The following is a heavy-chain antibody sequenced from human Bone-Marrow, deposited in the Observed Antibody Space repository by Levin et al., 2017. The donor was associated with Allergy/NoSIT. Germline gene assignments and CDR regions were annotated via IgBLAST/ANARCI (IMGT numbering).Heavy chain of an antibody. V-gene: IGHV3-11*01. CDR3: ARVAAHTWGDY. CDR1: GFTFSDYY. Sequence: LSLTCAASGFTFSDYYMSWIRQAPGKGLEWVSYISSSGSTIYYADSVKGRFTISRDNAKNSLYLQMNSLRAEDTAVYYCARVAAHTWGDYWGQGTLVTVSS. CDR2: ISSSGSTI. D-gene: IGHD6-6*01. J-gene: IGHJ4*02.